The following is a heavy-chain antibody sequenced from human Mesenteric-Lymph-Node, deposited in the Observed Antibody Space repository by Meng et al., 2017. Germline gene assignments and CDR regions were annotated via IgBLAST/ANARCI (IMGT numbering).Heavy chain of an antibody. J-gene: IGHJ4*02. CDR3: ARGYYGGNSDFDY. D-gene: IGHD4-23*01. Sequence: QVQLVESGGGVGQPGWSLRLSCAASGFTFRSYGMHWVRQASGKGLEWVAVIWSDGSNRYYADSVKGRFAISRDISKNTLILQMNSLRAEDTAVYYCARGYYGGNSDFDYWGQGTLVTVSS. CDR1: GFTFRSYG. CDR2: IWSDGSNR. V-gene: IGHV3-33*01.